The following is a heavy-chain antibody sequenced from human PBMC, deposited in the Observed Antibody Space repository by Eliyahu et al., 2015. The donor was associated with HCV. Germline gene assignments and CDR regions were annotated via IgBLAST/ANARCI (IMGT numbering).Heavy chain of an antibody. CDR3: ASGDSRGFQH. V-gene: IGHV3-74*01. D-gene: IGHD2-21*02. Sequence: EVQLVESGGGLVQPGGSLXLSCAASGFTFSSYWMXWVRRAPGKELVWVSRINSDGSGTSYADSVKGRFTISRDNAKNTLFLQMNSLRGEDTAVYYCASGDSRGFQHWGQGTLVIVSS. CDR1: GFTFSSYW. CDR2: INSDGSGT. J-gene: IGHJ1*01.